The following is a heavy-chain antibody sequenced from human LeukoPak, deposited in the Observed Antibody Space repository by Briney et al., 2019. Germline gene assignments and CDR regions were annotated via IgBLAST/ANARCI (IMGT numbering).Heavy chain of an antibody. V-gene: IGHV3-11*01. CDR1: GFTFSDYY. J-gene: IGHJ3*02. Sequence: PGGSLRLSCAASGFTFSDYYMTWIRQAPGKGLEYTSYITSSGNAVYYADSVKGRFTISRDNARNSLYLQINSLRAEDTAVYYCARALNDAFDIWARGQWSPSLQ. CDR3: ARALNDAFDI. CDR2: ITSSGNAV.